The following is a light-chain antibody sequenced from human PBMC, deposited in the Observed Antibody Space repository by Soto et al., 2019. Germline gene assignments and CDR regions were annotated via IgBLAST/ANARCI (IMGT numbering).Light chain of an antibody. J-gene: IGKJ4*01. CDR3: QQSSHTPPLT. CDR2: AAS. V-gene: IGKV1-39*01. Sequence: DIQMTQSPSSLSASVGDRVTITCRASQSISNYVNWYQQRLGKAPNLLIYAASSLQSGVPSRFSGSGSGRDFTLTISSLHPEDFANYYCQQSSHTPPLTFCGGTNVAI. CDR1: QSISNY.